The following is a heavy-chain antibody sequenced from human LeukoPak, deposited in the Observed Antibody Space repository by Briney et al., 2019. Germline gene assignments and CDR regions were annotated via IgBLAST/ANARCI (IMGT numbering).Heavy chain of an antibody. CDR3: ARGVGAMVRGPPDAFDI. V-gene: IGHV1-46*01. J-gene: IGHJ3*02. Sequence: ASVKVSCKASGYTFTSYYMHWVRQAPGQGREWMGIINPSGGSTSYAQKFQGRVTMTRDTSTSTVYMELSSLRSEDTAVYYCARGVGAMVRGPPDAFDIWGQGTMVTVSS. CDR2: INPSGGST. CDR1: GYTFTSYY. D-gene: IGHD3-10*01.